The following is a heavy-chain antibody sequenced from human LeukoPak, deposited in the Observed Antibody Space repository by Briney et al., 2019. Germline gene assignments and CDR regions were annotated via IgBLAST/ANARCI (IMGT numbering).Heavy chain of an antibody. V-gene: IGHV4-30-4*01. CDR1: GGSISSGDYY. J-gene: IGHJ4*02. Sequence: SETLSLTCTVSGGSISSGDYYWSWIRQPPGKGLEWIGYIYYSGSTYCNPSLKSRVTISVDTSKNQFSLKLSSVTAADTAVHYCARAVDYYDSSGYPLFDYWGQGTLVTVSS. CDR3: ARAVDYYDSSGYPLFDY. D-gene: IGHD3-22*01. CDR2: IYYSGST.